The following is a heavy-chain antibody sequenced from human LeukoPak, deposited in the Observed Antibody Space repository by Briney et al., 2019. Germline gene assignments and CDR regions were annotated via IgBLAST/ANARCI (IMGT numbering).Heavy chain of an antibody. D-gene: IGHD3-16*01. Sequence: ASVKVSCKASGYPVNSFYTHWVRQAPGQGLEWMGIINPSGGSTSYAQKFQGRVTMTRDTSTSTVYMELSSLRSEDTAVYYCASPGEKDYYFDYWGQGTLVTVSS. CDR3: ASPGEKDYYFDY. V-gene: IGHV1-46*02. CDR1: GYPVNSFY. J-gene: IGHJ4*02. CDR2: INPSGGST.